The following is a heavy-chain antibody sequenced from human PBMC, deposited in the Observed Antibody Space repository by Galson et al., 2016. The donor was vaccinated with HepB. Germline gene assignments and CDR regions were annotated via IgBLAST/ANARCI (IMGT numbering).Heavy chain of an antibody. J-gene: IGHJ6*02. CDR2: ISSSGGST. CDR3: AKVLGAGYCGGSSCAMDV. CDR1: GFTFSSYA. Sequence: SLRLSCAASGFTFSSYAMSWVRQAPGKGLEGVSTISSSGGSTYFADSVKGRFTISRDNSKNTLYLQMNSLRAEDTAVHYCAKVLGAGYCGGSSCAMDVWGQGTTVTVSS. V-gene: IGHV3-23*01. D-gene: IGHD2-15*01.